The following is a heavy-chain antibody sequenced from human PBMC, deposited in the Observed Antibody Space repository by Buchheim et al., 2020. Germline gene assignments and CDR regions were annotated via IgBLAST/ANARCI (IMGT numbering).Heavy chain of an antibody. V-gene: IGHV3-23*01. CDR2: LSNSGRAK. J-gene: IGHJ4*02. Sequence: EVQLLESGGALVQPGGSLRLSCTASGFTFSTYAMIWVRQAPGKGLEWVSSLSNSGRAKYSAGSVKGRFTVSRDNSQNTVYLQMNSLKVDDTAVYYCAKDPTGAPSGPMDNWGQGTL. CDR1: GFTFSTYA. D-gene: IGHD1-14*01. CDR3: AKDPTGAPSGPMDN.